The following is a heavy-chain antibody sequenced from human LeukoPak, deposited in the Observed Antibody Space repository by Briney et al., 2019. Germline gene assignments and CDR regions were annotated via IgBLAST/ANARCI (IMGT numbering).Heavy chain of an antibody. V-gene: IGHV1-2*02. CDR1: GYTFTGYY. J-gene: IGHJ4*02. Sequence: ASVKVSCKASGYTFTGYYMHWVRQAPGQGLEWMGWINPNSGGTNYARKFQGRVTMTRDTSISTAYMELSRLRSDDTAVYYCARDPGRNYPLIDYWGQGTLVTVSS. D-gene: IGHD4-23*01. CDR2: INPNSGGT. CDR3: ARDPGRNYPLIDY.